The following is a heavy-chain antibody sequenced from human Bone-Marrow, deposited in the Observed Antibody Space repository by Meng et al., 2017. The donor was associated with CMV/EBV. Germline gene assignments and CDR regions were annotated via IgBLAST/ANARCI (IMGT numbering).Heavy chain of an antibody. Sequence: SEPLSLTCTVSGGSISSYYWTWIRQPPGKGLEWIGYIYYSGSTNYNPSLKSRVTMSVDTSENQLSLRLSSVTAADTAVYYCATVNGGRVGYWGQGTLVTVSS. D-gene: IGHD2-15*01. V-gene: IGHV4-59*01. J-gene: IGHJ4*02. CDR2: IYYSGST. CDR3: ATVNGGRVGY. CDR1: GGSISSYY.